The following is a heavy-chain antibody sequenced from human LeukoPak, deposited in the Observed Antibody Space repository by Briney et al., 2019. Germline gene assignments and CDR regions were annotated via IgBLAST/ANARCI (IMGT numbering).Heavy chain of an antibody. V-gene: IGHV3-23*01. CDR3: AKLGIVVVVAATTWFDP. CDR1: GFTFSSYA. J-gene: IGHJ5*02. Sequence: AGGSLRLSCAASGFTFSSYAMSWVRQAPGKGLEWVSAISGSGGRTYYADSVKGRFTISRDNSKNTLYLQMNSLRAEDTAVDYCAKLGIVVVVAATTWFDPWGQGTLVTVSS. CDR2: ISGSGGRT. D-gene: IGHD2-15*01.